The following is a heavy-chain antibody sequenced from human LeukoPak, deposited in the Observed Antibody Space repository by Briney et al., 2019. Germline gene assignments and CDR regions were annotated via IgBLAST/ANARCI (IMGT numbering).Heavy chain of an antibody. CDR1: GFTFSSYA. J-gene: IGHJ4*02. CDR3: ARENYSSGYLQYYFDY. D-gene: IGHD3-22*01. V-gene: IGHV3-30*04. Sequence: PGGSLRLSCAASGFTFSSYAMHWVRQAPGKGLEWVAVISYDGSNKYYADSVKGRFTISRDNSKNTLYLQMNSLRAEDTAVYYCARENYSSGYLQYYFDYWGQGTLVTVSS. CDR2: ISYDGSNK.